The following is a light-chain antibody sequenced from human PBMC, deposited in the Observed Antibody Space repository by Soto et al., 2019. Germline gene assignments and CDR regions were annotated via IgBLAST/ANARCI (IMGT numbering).Light chain of an antibody. J-gene: IGKJ5*01. V-gene: IGKV3-11*01. Sequence: EIVLTQSPATLSLSPGERATLSCRASQSVSSYLAWYQQKPGQAPRLLIYDASNRATGIPARFSGSGSGTDFTLTISSREPEDFAVYYCQQRSNQITFGQGTRLEIK. CDR1: QSVSSY. CDR2: DAS. CDR3: QQRSNQIT.